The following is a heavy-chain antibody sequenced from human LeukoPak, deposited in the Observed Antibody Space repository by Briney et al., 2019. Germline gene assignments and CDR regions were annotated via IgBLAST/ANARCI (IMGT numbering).Heavy chain of an antibody. Sequence: ASVKVSCKASGYTFTGYYMHWVRQAPGQGLEWMGWINPNSGGTNYAQKFQGRVTMTRDTSISTAYMELSRLRSVDTAVYYCAREVYIGYDYVLYGYWFDPWGQGTLVTVSS. CDR1: GYTFTGYY. CDR2: INPNSGGT. D-gene: IGHD5-12*01. CDR3: AREVYIGYDYVLYGYWFDP. J-gene: IGHJ5*02. V-gene: IGHV1-2*02.